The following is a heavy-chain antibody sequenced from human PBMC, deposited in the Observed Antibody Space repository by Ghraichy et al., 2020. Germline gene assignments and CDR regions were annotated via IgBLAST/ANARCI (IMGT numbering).Heavy chain of an antibody. Sequence: SETLSLTCAVSGGSISSSNWWSWVRQPPGKGLEWIGEIYHSGSTNYNPSLKSRVTISVDKSKNQFSLKLSSVTAADTAVYYCARGSQGAAPPDAFDIWGQGTMVTVSS. CDR3: ARGSQGAAPPDAFDI. J-gene: IGHJ3*02. V-gene: IGHV4-4*02. CDR2: IYHSGST. D-gene: IGHD6-6*01. CDR1: GGSISSSNW.